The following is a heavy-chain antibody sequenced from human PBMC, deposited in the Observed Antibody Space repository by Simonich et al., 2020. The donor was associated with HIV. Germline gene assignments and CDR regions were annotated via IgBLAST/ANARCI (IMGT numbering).Heavy chain of an antibody. Sequence: QVQLQQWGAGLLKPSETLSLTCAVYGGSFSGYYWSWIRQPPGKGLEWIGDINHSGSTNYNPALNRRVTISVDTSKNQFSLKLSAVTAADTAVYYCARGFYQRLYYFDYWGQGTLVTVSS. J-gene: IGHJ4*02. CDR3: ARGFYQRLYYFDY. CDR2: INHSGST. D-gene: IGHD2-2*01. CDR1: GGSFSGYY. V-gene: IGHV4-34*01.